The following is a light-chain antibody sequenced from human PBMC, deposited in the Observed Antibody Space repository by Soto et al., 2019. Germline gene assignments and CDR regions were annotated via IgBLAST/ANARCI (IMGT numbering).Light chain of an antibody. V-gene: IGLV2-8*01. J-gene: IGLJ2*01. CDR2: EVI. CDR3: TSYAGSNIPV. CDR1: SSDVGGYNY. Sequence: QSALSQPPSASGSPGQSVTISCTGTSSDVGGYNYVSWYQQHPGKAPKLMIYEVIKRPSGVPDRFSGSRSGNMASLTVSGLQAEDEADYYCTSYAGSNIPVFGGGTKLTVL.